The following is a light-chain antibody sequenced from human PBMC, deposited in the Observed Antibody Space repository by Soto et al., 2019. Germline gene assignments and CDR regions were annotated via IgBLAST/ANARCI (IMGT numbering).Light chain of an antibody. V-gene: IGLV2-23*01. J-gene: IGLJ1*01. CDR1: SSDVGSYDL. Sequence: QSVLTQPASVSGSRGQSITISCTGTSSDVGSYDLVSWYQDLPGKAPKLIIYEGSKRPSGVSNRFSASKSGNTASLTISGLQAEDAADYFCCSYAGTRTYVFGSGTKVTVL. CDR3: CSYAGTRTYV. CDR2: EGS.